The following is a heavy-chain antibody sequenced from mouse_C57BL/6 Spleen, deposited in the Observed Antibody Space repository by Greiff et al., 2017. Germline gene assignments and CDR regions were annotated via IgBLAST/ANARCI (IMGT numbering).Heavy chain of an antibody. CDR1: GYAFSSSW. D-gene: IGHD4-1*01. J-gene: IGHJ4*01. CDR3: ARGGNWGYAMDY. Sequence: QVQLQQSGPELVQPGASVKISCKASGYAFSSSWMNWVKQRPGKGLEWIGRIYPGDGDTNYNGKFKGKATLTADKSSSTAYMQLSSLTSEESAVYFCARGGNWGYAMDYWGQGTSVTVSS. V-gene: IGHV1-82*01. CDR2: IYPGDGDT.